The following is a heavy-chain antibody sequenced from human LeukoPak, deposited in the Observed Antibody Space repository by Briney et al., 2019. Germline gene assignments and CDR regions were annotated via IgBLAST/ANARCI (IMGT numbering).Heavy chain of an antibody. J-gene: IGHJ3*02. D-gene: IGHD3-22*01. CDR1: GGSISSYY. CDR2: IYYSGST. V-gene: IGHV4-59*01. Sequence: PSETLSLTCTVSGGSISSYYWSWIRQPPGKGLEWIGYIYYSGSTNYNPSLKSRVTISVDTSKNQFSLKLSSVTAADTAVYYCARESSSSGDAFDIWGQGTMDTVSS. CDR3: ARESSSSGDAFDI.